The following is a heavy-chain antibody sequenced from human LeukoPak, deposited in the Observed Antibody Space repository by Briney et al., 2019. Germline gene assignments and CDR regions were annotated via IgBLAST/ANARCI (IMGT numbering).Heavy chain of an antibody. CDR3: ARIPLKWELRP. D-gene: IGHD1-26*01. Sequence: PSETLSLTCAVSGGSISSYYWSWIQQPPGKGLEWIGYIYYSGSTNYNPSLKSRVTISVDTSKNQFSLKLSSVTAADTAVYYCARIPLKWELRPWGQGTLVTVSS. J-gene: IGHJ5*02. CDR2: IYYSGST. CDR1: GGSISSYY. V-gene: IGHV4-59*01.